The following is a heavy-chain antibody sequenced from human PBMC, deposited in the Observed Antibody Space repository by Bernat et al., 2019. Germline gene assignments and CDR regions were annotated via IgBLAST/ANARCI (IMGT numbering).Heavy chain of an antibody. V-gene: IGHV6-1*01. D-gene: IGHD3-9*01. J-gene: IGHJ4*02. CDR3: ARGGGDILTGYYSGGLFDY. CDR1: GDSVSSNSAA. Sequence: QVQLQQSGPGLVKPSQTLSLTCAISGDSVSSNSAAWNWIRQSPSRGLEWLGRTYYRSKWYNDYAVSVKSRITINPDTSKNQFSLQLNSVTPEDTAVYYCARGGGDILTGYYSGGLFDYWGQGTLVTVSS. CDR2: TYYRSKWYN.